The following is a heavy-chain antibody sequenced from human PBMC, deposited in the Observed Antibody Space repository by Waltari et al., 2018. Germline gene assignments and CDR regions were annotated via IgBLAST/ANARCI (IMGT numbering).Heavy chain of an antibody. CDR2: IYYRGRT. CDR3: ARHWKKSGYRFDP. V-gene: IGHV4-39*01. CDR1: GGSISSSSYY. D-gene: IGHD5-12*01. Sequence: QLQLQESGPGLVKPSETLSLTCTVSGGSISSSSYYWGWIRQSPGKGLEWIGGIYYRGRTYYNPTLKSRVTIAGDTSKNQFSRKLSSVTAADTAVYYCARHWKKSGYRFDPWGQGTLVTVSS. J-gene: IGHJ5*02.